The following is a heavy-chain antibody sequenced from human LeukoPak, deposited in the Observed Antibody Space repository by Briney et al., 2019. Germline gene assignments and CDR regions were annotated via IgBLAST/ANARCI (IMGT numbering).Heavy chain of an antibody. J-gene: IGHJ6*03. CDR3: ARGVPAARRYYYYYYMDV. D-gene: IGHD2-2*01. CDR2: INHSGST. V-gene: IGHV4-34*01. Sequence: SETLSLTCAVYGGSFSGYYWSWIRQPPGKGLEWIGEINHSGSTNYNPSLKSRVTISVDTSKNQFSLKLSSVTAADTAVYYCARGVPAARRYYYYYYMDVWGKGTTVTVSS. CDR1: GGSFSGYY.